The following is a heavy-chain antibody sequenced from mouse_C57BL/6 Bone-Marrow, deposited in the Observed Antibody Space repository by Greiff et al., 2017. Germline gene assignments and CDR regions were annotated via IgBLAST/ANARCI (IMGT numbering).Heavy chain of an antibody. Sequence: VQLQQSGAELVRPGASVTLSCKASGYTFTDYEMHWVKQTPVHGLEWIGAIDPETGGTAYNQKFKGKAILTADKSSSTAYMELRSLTSEASAVYYCTRGNYYGSSYWYFDVWGTGTTVTVSS. CDR3: TRGNYYGSSYWYFDV. V-gene: IGHV1-15*01. J-gene: IGHJ1*03. CDR2: IDPETGGT. D-gene: IGHD1-1*01. CDR1: GYTFTDYE.